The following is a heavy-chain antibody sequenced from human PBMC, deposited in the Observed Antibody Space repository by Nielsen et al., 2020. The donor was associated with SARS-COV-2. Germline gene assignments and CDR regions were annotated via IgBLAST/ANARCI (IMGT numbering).Heavy chain of an antibody. CDR2: INPNSGGT. CDR3: ARERGVWRYGDYAWYFDL. V-gene: IGHV1-2*06. J-gene: IGHJ2*01. CDR1: GYTFTGYY. D-gene: IGHD4-17*01. Sequence: ASVKVSCKASGYTFTGYYMHWFRQAPGQGLEWMGRINPNSGGTNYAQKFQGRVTMTRDTSISTAYMELSRLRSDDTAVYYCARERGVWRYGDYAWYFDLWGRGTLVTVSS.